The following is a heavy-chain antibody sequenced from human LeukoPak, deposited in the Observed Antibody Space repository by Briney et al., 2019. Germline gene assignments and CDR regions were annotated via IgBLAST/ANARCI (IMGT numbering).Heavy chain of an antibody. CDR2: ISYDGSDK. CDR3: AKNYYDSSGYYYWFDY. V-gene: IGHV3-30-3*02. J-gene: IGHJ4*02. Sequence: GGSLRLSCAASGFTFSNYAMHWVRQAPGKGLEWVAVISYDGSDKNYADSVKGRFTISRDNSKNTLYLQMNSLRPEDTAVYYCAKNYYDSSGYYYWFDYWGQGTLVTVSS. CDR1: GFTFSNYA. D-gene: IGHD3-22*01.